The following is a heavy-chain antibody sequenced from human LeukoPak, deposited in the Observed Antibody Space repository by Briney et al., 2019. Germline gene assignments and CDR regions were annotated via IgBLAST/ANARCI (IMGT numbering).Heavy chain of an antibody. Sequence: GGSLRLSCAASGFTLSSYWMSWVRQAPGKGLEWVANIKQDGSEKYYVDSVKGRFTISRDNAKNSLYLQMNSLRAEDTAVYYCAREGRWLHLDYWGQGTLVTVSS. V-gene: IGHV3-7*01. CDR1: GFTLSSYW. D-gene: IGHD5-24*01. CDR3: AREGRWLHLDY. CDR2: IKQDGSEK. J-gene: IGHJ4*02.